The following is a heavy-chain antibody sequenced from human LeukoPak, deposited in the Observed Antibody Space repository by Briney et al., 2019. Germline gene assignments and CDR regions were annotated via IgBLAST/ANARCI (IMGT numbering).Heavy chain of an antibody. CDR1: GYTFTNYG. V-gene: IGHV1-18*01. CDR2: ISAYNGDT. Sequence: ASVKVSCKASGYTFTNYGLSWVRQAPGQGLEWMGWISAYNGDTQYPKKFQGRVTMTRDTSTNTAYMELRSLRSDDTAVYYCARDLNSWLKTDSWGHGTLVTVS. D-gene: IGHD5-12*01. J-gene: IGHJ5*01. CDR3: ARDLNSWLKTDS.